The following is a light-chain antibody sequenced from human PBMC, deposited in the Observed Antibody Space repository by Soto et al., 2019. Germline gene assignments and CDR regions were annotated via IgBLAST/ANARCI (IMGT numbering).Light chain of an antibody. Sequence: QSVLTKVASVSASPGQSITISCTGTSSDVGGHNYVSWYQQHPGKAPKLMIYNVDYRPSGVSNRFSGSKSGNTASLTISGLQADDEAYYYCSSYADSSTVVFGGGTKLTVL. J-gene: IGLJ2*01. CDR1: SSDVGGHNY. CDR3: SSYADSSTVV. CDR2: NVD. V-gene: IGLV2-14*03.